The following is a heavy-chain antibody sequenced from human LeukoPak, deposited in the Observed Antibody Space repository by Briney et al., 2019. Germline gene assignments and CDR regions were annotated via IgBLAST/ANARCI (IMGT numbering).Heavy chain of an antibody. CDR1: GGSISSGDYY. J-gene: IGHJ4*02. V-gene: IGHV4-39*07. CDR2: IYYSGST. D-gene: IGHD6-19*01. Sequence: NSSETLSLTCTVSGGSISSGDYYWSWIRQPPGKGLEWIGTIYYSGSTYYNPSLKSRATISVDTSKNQFSLKLTSVTSADTAVYYCARDTVAVAGTDYWGQGTLVTVSS. CDR3: ARDTVAVAGTDY.